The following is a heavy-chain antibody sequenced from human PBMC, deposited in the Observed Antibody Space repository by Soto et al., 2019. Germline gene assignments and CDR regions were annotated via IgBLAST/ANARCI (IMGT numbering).Heavy chain of an antibody. Sequence: PGGSLRLSCAASGFTFSSYSMNWVRQAPGKGLEWVSYISSGSSTIYYADSVKGRFTISRDNAKNSLYLQMNSLRAEDTAVYYCARDPPLSPSGWYPYYFDYWGQGTLVTVSS. J-gene: IGHJ4*02. CDR3: ARDPPLSPSGWYPYYFDY. D-gene: IGHD6-19*01. V-gene: IGHV3-48*01. CDR2: ISSGSSTI. CDR1: GFTFSSYS.